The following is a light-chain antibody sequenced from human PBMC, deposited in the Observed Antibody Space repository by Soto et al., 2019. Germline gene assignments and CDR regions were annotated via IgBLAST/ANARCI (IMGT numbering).Light chain of an antibody. CDR1: SSNIGSNY. Sequence: QSVLTQPPSASGTPGHRVTISCSGSSSNIGSNYVYWYQQLPGTAPKLLIYRNNQRPSGVPDRFSGSKSGTSASLAISGLRSEDEADYYCAAWDESLSGYVFGTGTKVT. CDR3: AAWDESLSGYV. CDR2: RNN. J-gene: IGLJ1*01. V-gene: IGLV1-47*01.